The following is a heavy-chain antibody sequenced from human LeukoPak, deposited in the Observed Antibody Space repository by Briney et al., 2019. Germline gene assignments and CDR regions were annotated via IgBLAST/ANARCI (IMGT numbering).Heavy chain of an antibody. D-gene: IGHD4-17*01. CDR1: GYTFTSYY. J-gene: IGHJ4*02. CDR2: INPSGGST. CDR3: ARDDYGDYV. V-gene: IGHV1-46*01. Sequence: GGSVTVSCKVSGYTFTSYYMHWVRQAPGQGLEWMGVINPSGGSTSYAQKFQGRVTMTRDTSTSTVYMELSSLRSEDTAVYYCARDDYGDYVWGQGTLVTVSS.